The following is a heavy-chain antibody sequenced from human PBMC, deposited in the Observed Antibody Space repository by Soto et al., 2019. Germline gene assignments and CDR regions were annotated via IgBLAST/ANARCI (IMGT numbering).Heavy chain of an antibody. V-gene: IGHV3-66*01. Sequence: DVQLVESGGGLVQPGGSLTLSCAGSGFTVTSKYMSWVRQAPGKGLEWVSLIQSGGSTFYADSVKGRFSIFRNNSKKTMYPNMISLRAEDTAVYYCSSGDVHCSGARCYGVPMDVWSKGTTVTVSS. CDR1: GFTVTSKY. CDR2: IQSGGST. J-gene: IGHJ6*04. CDR3: SSGDVHCSGARCYGVPMDV. D-gene: IGHD2-15*01.